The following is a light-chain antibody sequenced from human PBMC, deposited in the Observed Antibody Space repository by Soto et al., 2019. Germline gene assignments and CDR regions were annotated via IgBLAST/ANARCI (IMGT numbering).Light chain of an antibody. V-gene: IGLV1-40*01. Sequence: QSVLTQPPSVSGAPGQRGTISFTGSGSNIGAGYDVHWYQQLPGTAPKLLIYANKNRPAGVPDRFSASKSGTSASLAITGLQAEDEADYYCQSYDTSPSGYVFGTGTKVTVL. J-gene: IGLJ1*01. CDR3: QSYDTSPSGYV. CDR2: ANK. CDR1: GSNIGAGYD.